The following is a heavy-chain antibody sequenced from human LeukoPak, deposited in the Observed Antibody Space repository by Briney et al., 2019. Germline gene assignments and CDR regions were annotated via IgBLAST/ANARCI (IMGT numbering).Heavy chain of an antibody. CDR1: GFTLRSHG. D-gene: IGHD4-17*01. CDR3: AKTATVTTRALSFDY. Sequence: AGGFLGLFCSASGFTLRSHGIQWVRPGPGKGPGWVAFIRYDGSNKYYADSVKGRFTISRDNSKNTLYLQMNSLRAEDTAVYYCAKTATVTTRALSFDYWGQGTLVTVSS. CDR2: IRYDGSNK. V-gene: IGHV3-30*02. J-gene: IGHJ4*02.